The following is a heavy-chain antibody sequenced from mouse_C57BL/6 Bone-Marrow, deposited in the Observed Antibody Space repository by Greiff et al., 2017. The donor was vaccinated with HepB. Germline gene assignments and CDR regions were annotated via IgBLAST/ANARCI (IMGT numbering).Heavy chain of an antibody. CDR2: IYPRSGNT. J-gene: IGHJ4*01. CDR3: ARSGTTMVTTGGNYAMDY. CDR1: GYTFTSYG. Sequence: QLQQSGAELARPGASVKLSCKASGYTFTSYGISWVKQRTGQGLEWIGEIYPRSGNTYYNEKFKGKATLTADKSSSTAYMELRSLTSEDSAVYFCARSGTTMVTTGGNYAMDYWGQGTSVTVSS. V-gene: IGHV1-81*01. D-gene: IGHD2-2*01.